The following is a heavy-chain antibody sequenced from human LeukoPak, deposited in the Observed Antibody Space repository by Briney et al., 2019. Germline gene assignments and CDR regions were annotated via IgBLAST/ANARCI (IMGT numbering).Heavy chain of an antibody. CDR2: ISTDGSST. J-gene: IGHJ4*02. CDR3: AKGTKDYYGSGSFYLSRDHFISR. D-gene: IGHD3-10*01. CDR1: GFTFSSYW. Sequence: GGSLRLSCAASGFTFSSYWMHWVRQAPGKGLVWVSRISTDGSSTNYADSVKGRFTISRDNSKHTLYLQMNSLRPEDTAVYYCAKGTKDYYGSGSFYLSRDHFISRWGQGTLVTVSS. V-gene: IGHV3-74*01.